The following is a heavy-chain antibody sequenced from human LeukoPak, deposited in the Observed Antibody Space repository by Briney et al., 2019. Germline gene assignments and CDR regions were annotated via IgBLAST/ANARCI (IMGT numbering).Heavy chain of an antibody. CDR2: ISYDGSNK. CDR3: ARDRRLLWFGELLRAVAGTHDY. V-gene: IGHV3-30*04. CDR1: GFTFSSYA. Sequence: GGSLRLSCAASGFTFSSYAMHWVRQAPGKGLEWVAVISYDGSNKYYADSVKGRFTISRDNSKNTLYLQMNSLRAEDTAVYYCARDRRLLWFGELLRAVAGTHDYWGQGTLVTVSS. J-gene: IGHJ4*02. D-gene: IGHD3-10*01.